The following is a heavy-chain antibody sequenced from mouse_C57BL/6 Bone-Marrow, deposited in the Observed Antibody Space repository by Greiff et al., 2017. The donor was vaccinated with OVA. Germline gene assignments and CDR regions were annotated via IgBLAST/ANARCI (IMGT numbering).Heavy chain of an antibody. CDR3: AGRGDCDLDY. J-gene: IGHJ2*01. CDR2: IYPRDGST. CDR1: GYTFTSYD. Sequence: QVQLQQPGPELVKPGASVKLSCKASGYTFTSYDINWVKQRPGQGLEWIGGIYPRDGSTNYNEKFKGKATLTVDTSSSTAYMQLHSLTSEDSAVYCCAGRGDCDLDYWGQGTTVTVSS. D-gene: IGHD3-3*01. V-gene: IGHV1-85*01.